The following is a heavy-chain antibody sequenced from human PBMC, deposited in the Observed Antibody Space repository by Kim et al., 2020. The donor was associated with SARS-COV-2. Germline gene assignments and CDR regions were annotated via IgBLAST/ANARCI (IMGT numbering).Heavy chain of an antibody. CDR1: GFTFSSYA. CDR3: ARAAKMTTITTHFYN. D-gene: IGHD4-17*01. J-gene: IGHJ4*01. V-gene: IGHV3-23*01. CDR2: VSGSGDYS. Sequence: GGSLRLSCVASGFTFSSYAMTWVRRAPGKGLEWVATVSGSGDYSYYADSVRGRFTISRDSSRNTLYLQMNSLRADDTAIYSCARAAKMTTITTHFYNWG.